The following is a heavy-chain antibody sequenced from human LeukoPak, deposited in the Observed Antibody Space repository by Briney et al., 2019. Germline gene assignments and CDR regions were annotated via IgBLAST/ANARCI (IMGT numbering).Heavy chain of an antibody. V-gene: IGHV3-30*18. CDR1: GFTFSSYG. Sequence: GGSLRLTCAASGFTFSSYGMHWVRQAPGKGLEWVAVISYDGSNKYYADSVKGRFTISRDNSKNTLYLQMNSLRAEDTAVYYCAKDGIGTFSSVPLFWGQGTLVTVSS. CDR3: AKDGIGTFSSVPLF. CDR2: ISYDGSNK. J-gene: IGHJ4*02. D-gene: IGHD6-19*01.